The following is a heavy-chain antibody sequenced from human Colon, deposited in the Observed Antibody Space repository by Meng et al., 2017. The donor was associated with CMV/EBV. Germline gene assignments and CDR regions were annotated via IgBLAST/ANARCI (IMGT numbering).Heavy chain of an antibody. CDR1: GFTFSSYS. J-gene: IGHJ4*02. V-gene: IGHV3-23*01. CDR2: INGVGDIT. D-gene: IGHD2-21*01. Sequence: GESLKISCAASGFTFSSYSMSWVRQAPGKGLEWVSGINGVGDITYYADSVKGRFTISRDNSKNTLYLRMIDLRAEDTAMYYCAKDRAYCGSFSCSPNYFDGWGQGNLVTVSS. CDR3: AKDRAYCGSFSCSPNYFDG.